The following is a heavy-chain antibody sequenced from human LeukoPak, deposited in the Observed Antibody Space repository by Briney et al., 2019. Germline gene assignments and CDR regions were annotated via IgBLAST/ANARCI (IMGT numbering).Heavy chain of an antibody. CDR3: AREKTLAARPYYGMDV. V-gene: IGHV1-46*01. CDR2: INPSGGST. Sequence: ASVKVSCKASGYTFTSYYMHWVRQAPGQGLEWMGIINPSGGSTSYAQKFQGRVTMTRDTSTSTVYMELSSLRHEDTAVYYCAREKTLAARPYYGMDVWGQGTTVTVSS. CDR1: GYTFTSYY. D-gene: IGHD6-6*01. J-gene: IGHJ6*02.